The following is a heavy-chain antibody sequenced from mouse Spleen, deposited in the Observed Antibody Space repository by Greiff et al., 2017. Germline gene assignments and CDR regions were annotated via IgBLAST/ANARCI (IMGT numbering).Heavy chain of an antibody. Sequence: VKLVESGPGLVAPSQSLCITCTVSGFSLTSYEINWVRQPPGKGLEWLGVIWTGGSTNYNSALISRLSISKDNSKSLVFLKMNSLQTDDTAIYYCVRDQDRYGYAMDYWGQGTSVTVSS. J-gene: IGHJ4*01. CDR1: GFSLTSYE. CDR2: IWTGGST. CDR3: VRDQDRYGYAMDY. D-gene: IGHD2-14*01. V-gene: IGHV2S3*01.